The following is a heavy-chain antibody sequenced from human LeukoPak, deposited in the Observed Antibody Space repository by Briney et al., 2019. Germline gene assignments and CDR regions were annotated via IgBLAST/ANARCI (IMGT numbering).Heavy chain of an antibody. CDR3: ARDRFYGAIRGYFDY. CDR2: IKQDGSEK. V-gene: IGHV3-7*01. Sequence: GGSLRLSCAASGFTFSSYRMSWVRQAPGKGLEWVANIKQDGSEKYYVDSVKGRFTISRDNAKNSLYLQMNSLRAEDTAVYYCARDRFYGAIRGYFDYWGQGTLVTVSS. CDR1: GFTFSSYR. J-gene: IGHJ4*02. D-gene: IGHD2-21*01.